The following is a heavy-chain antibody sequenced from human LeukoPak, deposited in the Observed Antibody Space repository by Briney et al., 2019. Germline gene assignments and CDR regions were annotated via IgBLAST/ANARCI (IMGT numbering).Heavy chain of an antibody. D-gene: IGHD2-2*01. CDR1: GFILSSYG. CDR3: AKLRYCSSTSCTKGAFDI. V-gene: IGHV3-23*01. Sequence: RGGSLRLSCAASGFILSSYGMHWVRQAPGKGLEWVSAISGSGGSTYYADSVKGRFTISRDNSKNTLYLQMNSLRAEDTAVYYCAKLRYCSSTSCTKGAFDIWGQGTMVTVSS. CDR2: ISGSGGST. J-gene: IGHJ3*02.